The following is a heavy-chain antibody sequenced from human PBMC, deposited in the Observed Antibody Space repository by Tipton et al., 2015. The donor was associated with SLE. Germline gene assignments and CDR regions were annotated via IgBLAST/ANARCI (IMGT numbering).Heavy chain of an antibody. CDR3: ARDRGGGPTPDACDI. J-gene: IGHJ3*02. CDR1: GFTFDDYA. D-gene: IGHD2-15*01. Sequence: SLRLSCAASGFTFDDYAMHWVRQAPGKGLEWVSGISWNSGGIGYSDPVKGRITISRDNAKNSLYLQMNSRRAEDTAVYYCARDRGGGPTPDACDIWGQGTMVAVSS. CDR2: ISWNSGGI. V-gene: IGHV3-9*01.